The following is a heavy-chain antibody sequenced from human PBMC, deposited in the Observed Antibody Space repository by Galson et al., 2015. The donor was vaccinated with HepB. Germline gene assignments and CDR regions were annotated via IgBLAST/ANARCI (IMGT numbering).Heavy chain of an antibody. CDR2: IYYSGST. CDR3: ARHTTLESWFDP. Sequence: SETLSLTCTVSGDSISSSHHYWGRIRQPPGRGLEWLASIYYSGSTYYNPSLKSRVTISIHTSKNHFSLKLNSVTAADTAVYYCARHTTLESWFDPWGQGTLVTVSS. J-gene: IGHJ5*02. D-gene: IGHD1-1*01. V-gene: IGHV4-39*01. CDR1: GDSISSSHHY.